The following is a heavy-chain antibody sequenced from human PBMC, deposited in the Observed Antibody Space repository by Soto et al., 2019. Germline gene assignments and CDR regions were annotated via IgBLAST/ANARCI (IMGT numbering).Heavy chain of an antibody. CDR3: ARDVVVVVAATRFDAFDI. J-gene: IGHJ3*02. D-gene: IGHD2-15*01. Sequence: QVQLVQSGAEVKKPGASVKVSCKASGYTFTSYGISWVRQAPGQGLEWMGWISAYNGNTNYAQKLQGRVTMTTDTSTSTAYMELRSLRSDDTAVYYCARDVVVVVAATRFDAFDIWGQGTMVTVSS. CDR1: GYTFTSYG. CDR2: ISAYNGNT. V-gene: IGHV1-18*01.